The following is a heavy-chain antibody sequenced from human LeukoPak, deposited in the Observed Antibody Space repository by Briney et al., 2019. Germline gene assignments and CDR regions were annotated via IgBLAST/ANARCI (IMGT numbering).Heavy chain of an antibody. CDR3: ARAPITMMGFGY. V-gene: IGHV4-59*01. CDR1: GGSISSYY. J-gene: IGHJ4*02. D-gene: IGHD3-22*01. Sequence: SETLSLTCTVSGGSISSYYWSWIRQPPGKGLEWIGYIYHSGSTNYNPSLKSRVTISVDTSKNQFSLKLSSVTAADTAVYYCARAPITMMGFGYWGQGTLVTVSS. CDR2: IYHSGST.